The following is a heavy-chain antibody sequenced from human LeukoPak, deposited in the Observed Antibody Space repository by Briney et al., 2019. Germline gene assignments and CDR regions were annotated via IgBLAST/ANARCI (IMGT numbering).Heavy chain of an antibody. V-gene: IGHV3-30*03. J-gene: IGHJ1*01. D-gene: IGHD6-13*01. CDR1: GFTFSSYG. CDR3: ARGELAAAGPEYFQH. CDR2: ISYDGSNK. Sequence: GGSLRLSCAASGFTFSSYGMHWVRQAPGKGLEWVAVISYDGSNKYYADSVKGRFTISRDNSKNTLYLQMNSLRAEDTAVYYCARGELAAAGPEYFQHWGQGTLVTVSS.